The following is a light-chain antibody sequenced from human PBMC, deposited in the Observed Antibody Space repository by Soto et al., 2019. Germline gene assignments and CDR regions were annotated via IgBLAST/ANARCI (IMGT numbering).Light chain of an antibody. CDR2: GAS. CDR1: QSVSSSY. CDR3: QQYGNSPT. V-gene: IGKV3-20*01. Sequence: EIVLTQSPGTLSLSPGERATLSSRASQSVSSSYLAWYQQEPGQAPRLLIYGASSRATGIPDRFSGSGSGTDFTLTISRLEPEDFAVYYCQQYGNSPTFGQGTKVEIK. J-gene: IGKJ1*01.